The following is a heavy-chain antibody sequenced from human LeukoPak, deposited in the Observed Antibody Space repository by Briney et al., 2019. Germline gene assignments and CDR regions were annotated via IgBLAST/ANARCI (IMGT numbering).Heavy chain of an antibody. CDR1: GGSFSGYY. Sequence: SETLSLTCAGYGGSFSGYYWSWIRQPPGKGLELIGEINHSGSTNYNPSLKSRVTISVDTSKNQFSLKLSSVTAADTAVYYCARRRGSGSYYGIDYWGQGTLVTVSS. CDR3: ARRRGSGSYYGIDY. V-gene: IGHV4-34*01. D-gene: IGHD3-10*01. CDR2: INHSGST. J-gene: IGHJ4*02.